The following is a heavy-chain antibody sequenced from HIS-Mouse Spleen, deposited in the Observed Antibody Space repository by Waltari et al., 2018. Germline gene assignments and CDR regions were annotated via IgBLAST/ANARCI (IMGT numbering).Heavy chain of an antibody. V-gene: IGHV4-39*07. J-gene: IGHJ2*01. D-gene: IGHD6-13*01. CDR2: IYYSGST. CDR1: GGSISSSTYH. Sequence: QLQLQESGPGLVKPSETLSLTCTVSGGSISSSTYHWGWIRQPPVKGLEWIGSIYYSGSTYYNPSLKSRVTISVDTSKNQFSLKLSSVTAADTAVYYCAREIPYSSSWYDWYFDLWGRGTLVTVSS. CDR3: AREIPYSSSWYDWYFDL.